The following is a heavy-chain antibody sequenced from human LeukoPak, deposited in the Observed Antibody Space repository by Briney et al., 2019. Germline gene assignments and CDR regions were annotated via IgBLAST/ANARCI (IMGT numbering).Heavy chain of an antibody. J-gene: IGHJ4*02. V-gene: IGHV3-33*08. CDR1: GFTFSSYG. CDR2: IWYDGSNK. CDR3: ARDLGLGSGWYEGGDY. Sequence: GGSLRLSCAASGFTFSSYGMHWVRQAPGKGLEWVAVIWYDGSNKYYADSVKGRFTISRDNSKNTLYLQMNSLRAEDTAVYYCARDLGLGSGWYEGGDYWGQGTLVTVSS. D-gene: IGHD6-19*01.